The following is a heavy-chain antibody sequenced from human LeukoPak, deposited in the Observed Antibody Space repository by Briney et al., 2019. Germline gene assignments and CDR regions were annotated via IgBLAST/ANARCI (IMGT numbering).Heavy chain of an antibody. J-gene: IGHJ4*02. D-gene: IGHD5-24*01. CDR2: INHSGST. Sequence: SETLSLTCAVYGGSFSGYYWSWIRQPPGKGLEWIGEINHSGSTNYNPSLKSRVTISVDTSKNQFSLKLSSVTAADTAVYYCARAREMATIFDYCGQGTLVTVSS. CDR1: GGSFSGYY. V-gene: IGHV4-34*01. CDR3: ARAREMATIFDY.